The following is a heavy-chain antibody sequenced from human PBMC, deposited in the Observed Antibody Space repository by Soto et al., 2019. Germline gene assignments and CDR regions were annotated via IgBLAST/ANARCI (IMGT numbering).Heavy chain of an antibody. V-gene: IGHV3-33*01. D-gene: IGHD3-16*02. J-gene: IGHJ4*02. CDR3: ARDLGDYVWGSYRSSPSYIDY. CDR1: GFTFSSYG. CDR2: IWYDGSNK. Sequence: QVQLVESGGGVVQPGRSLRLSCAASGFTFSSYGMHWVRQAPGKGLEWVAVIWYDGSNKYYADSVKGRFTISRDNSKNTLYLQMNSLRAEDTAVYYCARDLGDYVWGSYRSSPSYIDYWGQGTLVTVSS.